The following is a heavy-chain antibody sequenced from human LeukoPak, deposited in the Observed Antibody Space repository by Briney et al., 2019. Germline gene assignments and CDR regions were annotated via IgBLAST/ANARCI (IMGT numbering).Heavy chain of an antibody. CDR1: GYSISSGDY. Sequence: SETLSLTCTVSGYSISSGDYWGWIRQPPGKGLERIGSIYHSGRTYYNPSLKSQVTMSVDTSKNQFSLKLSSVTAADTAVYYCARDGRGWSSYWFDPWGQGTLVTVSS. CDR2: IYHSGRT. D-gene: IGHD6-19*01. J-gene: IGHJ5*02. V-gene: IGHV4-38-2*02. CDR3: ARDGRGWSSYWFDP.